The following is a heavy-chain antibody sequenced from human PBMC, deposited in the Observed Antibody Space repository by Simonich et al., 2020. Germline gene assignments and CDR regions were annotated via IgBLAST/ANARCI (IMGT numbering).Heavy chain of an antibody. CDR1: GYTFTSYE. J-gene: IGHJ4*02. CDR3: ARGRVGMSRGYIDY. V-gene: IGHV1-8*03. D-gene: IGHD5-12*01. Sequence: QVQLVQSGAEVKKPGASVKVSCKASGYTFTSYEINWVRQATGKGLEWMGWMNPNSGNTGNAQKFQGRVTITRNTSIRKGYMERHSRSTEDKAVYYCARGRVGMSRGYIDYGGQGTLVTVSA. CDR2: MNPNSGNT.